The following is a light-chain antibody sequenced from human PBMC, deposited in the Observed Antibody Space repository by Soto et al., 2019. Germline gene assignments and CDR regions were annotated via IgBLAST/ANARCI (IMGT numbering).Light chain of an antibody. V-gene: IGKV1-39*01. Sequence: DIQMTQSPSSVSASVGDRVTISCRANQSITSHFNRYHQKPGKAPKLLIYAAASLEGGVPSRFSGSGSGTEFTLTISSLHPEDAGIYYCQQTYSTPRTFGQGIKVDIK. CDR1: QSITSH. J-gene: IGKJ1*01. CDR3: QQTYSTPRT. CDR2: AAA.